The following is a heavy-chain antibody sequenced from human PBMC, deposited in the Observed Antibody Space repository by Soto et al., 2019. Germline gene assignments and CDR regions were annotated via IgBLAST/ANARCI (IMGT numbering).Heavy chain of an antibody. Sequence: TSETLSLTCTVSGGSISSGDYYWSWIRQPPGKGLEWIGYIYYSGSTYYNPSLKSRVTISVDTSKNQFSLKLSSVTAADTAVYYCAREQMVRGVIPHYYGMDVWGQGTTVTVSS. CDR2: IYYSGST. D-gene: IGHD3-10*01. J-gene: IGHJ6*02. CDR1: GGSISSGDYY. CDR3: AREQMVRGVIPHYYGMDV. V-gene: IGHV4-30-4*01.